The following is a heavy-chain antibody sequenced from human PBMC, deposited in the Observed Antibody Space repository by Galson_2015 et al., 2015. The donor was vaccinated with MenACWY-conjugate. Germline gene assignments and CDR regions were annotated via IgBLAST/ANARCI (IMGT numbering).Heavy chain of an antibody. Sequence: VSGGSISSNWWSWVRQSPGKGLEWIGEVYHDGDTNYNPSLTGRVTISIDKSKSQFSLNLKSMNGADTAVYFCAGSTKWCLDYWGQGALVTVSS. CDR1: GGSISSNW. CDR2: VYHDGDT. V-gene: IGHV4/OR15-8*02. D-gene: IGHD2-15*01. J-gene: IGHJ4*02. CDR3: AGSTKWCLDY.